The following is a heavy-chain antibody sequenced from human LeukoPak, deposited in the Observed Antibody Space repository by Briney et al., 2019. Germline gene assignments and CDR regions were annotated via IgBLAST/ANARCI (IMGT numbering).Heavy chain of an antibody. CDR1: GFTFSSYD. V-gene: IGHV3-23*01. J-gene: IGHJ4*02. CDR3: ASLANDY. D-gene: IGHD3-16*01. CDR2: ISTSGGGT. Sequence: GGSLRISCAASGFTFSSYDMNWVRHAPRKGLEWVSGISTSGGGTYYADSAKGRFTISRDNSKNTRYLQMSSLRADDTAVYYCASLANDYWGQGTLLTVSS.